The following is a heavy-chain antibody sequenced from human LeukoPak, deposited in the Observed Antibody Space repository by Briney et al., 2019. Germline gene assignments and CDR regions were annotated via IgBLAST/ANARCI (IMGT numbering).Heavy chain of an antibody. CDR3: AKAPTAVGYFDY. J-gene: IGHJ4*02. D-gene: IGHD1-26*01. Sequence: GGSLRLSCAASGFTFSSYGMHWVRQAPGKGLEWVAVISYDGSNKYYADSVKGRFTISRDNSKNTLYLQMNSLRAEDTAVYYCAKAPTAVGYFDYWGQGTLVTVSS. CDR2: ISYDGSNK. CDR1: GFTFSSYG. V-gene: IGHV3-30*18.